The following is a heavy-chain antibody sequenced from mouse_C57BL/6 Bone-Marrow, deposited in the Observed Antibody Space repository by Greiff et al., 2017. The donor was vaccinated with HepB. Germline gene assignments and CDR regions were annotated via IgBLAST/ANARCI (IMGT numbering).Heavy chain of an antibody. J-gene: IGHJ3*01. D-gene: IGHD1-1*01. CDR1: GYTFTEYT. CDR2: FYPGSGSI. V-gene: IGHV1-62-2*01. CDR3: ARHESPYFYGTPWFAY. Sequence: QVQLQQSGAELVKPGASVKLSCKASGYTFTEYTIHWVKQRSGQCLEWIGWFYPGSGSIKYNEKFKDKATLTADKSSITVYMELSRLTSEDSAVYFCARHESPYFYGTPWFAYWGQGTLVTVSA.